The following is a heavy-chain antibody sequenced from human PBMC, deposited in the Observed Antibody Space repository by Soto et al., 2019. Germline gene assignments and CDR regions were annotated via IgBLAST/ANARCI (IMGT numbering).Heavy chain of an antibody. J-gene: IGHJ4*02. V-gene: IGHV4-34*01. CDR3: ARERRVVGGYRSNWYDYFDH. D-gene: IGHD6-13*01. CDR2: INHSGST. Sequence: SETLSLTCTVSGSSFSTYYWTWIRQPPGKGLEWIGEINHSGSTNYNPSLKSRVTMSLDTSRNQFSLKLTSVTAADTAIYYCARERRVVGGYRSNWYDYFDHWGQGALVTVSS. CDR1: GSSFSTYY.